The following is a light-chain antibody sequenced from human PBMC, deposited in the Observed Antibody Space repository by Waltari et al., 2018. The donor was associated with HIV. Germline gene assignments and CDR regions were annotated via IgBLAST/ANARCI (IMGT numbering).Light chain of an antibody. J-gene: IGKJ2*01. CDR2: DAS. CDR3: QQRSSWPYI. CDR1: QSVTTY. V-gene: IGKV3-11*01. Sequence: VLTQSPATLSFSPGERATLSCRASQSVTTYLAWYQQKPGQAPRLLIYDASNRAAGIPARFSGSGAGTDFTLTISRLEPEDFAVYYGQQRSSWPYIFGQGTRLEIK.